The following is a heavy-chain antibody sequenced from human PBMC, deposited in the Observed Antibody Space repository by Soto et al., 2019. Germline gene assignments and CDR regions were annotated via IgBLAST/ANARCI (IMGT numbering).Heavy chain of an antibody. CDR3: AKDLPTLVVPWARGPNQNN. CDR2: VSGSGGST. J-gene: IGHJ4*02. V-gene: IGHV3-23*01. CDR1: VFTFSSYA. Sequence: VGSLRHSCAASVFTFSSYAMSWVVHSPFKLLEWVSAVSGSGGSTYYADSVKGRFTISRDNSKNTLYLQMNSLRAEDTAVYYCAKDLPTLVVPWARGPNQNNWGQGTLVTVSS. D-gene: IGHD2-2*01.